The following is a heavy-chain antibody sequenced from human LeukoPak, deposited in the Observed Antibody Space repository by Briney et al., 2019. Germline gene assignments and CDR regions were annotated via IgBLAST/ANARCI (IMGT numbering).Heavy chain of an antibody. D-gene: IGHD3-10*01. J-gene: IGHJ4*02. V-gene: IGHV1-46*01. Sequence: GASVKVSCKASGYTFTSYYMHWVRQAPRQGLEWMGGINPSGGSTSYAQKFQGRLTMTRDTSTSTVYMELSSLRSEDTAVYYCARDRGEGYYFDYWGQGTLVTVSS. CDR1: GYTFTSYY. CDR2: INPSGGST. CDR3: ARDRGEGYYFDY.